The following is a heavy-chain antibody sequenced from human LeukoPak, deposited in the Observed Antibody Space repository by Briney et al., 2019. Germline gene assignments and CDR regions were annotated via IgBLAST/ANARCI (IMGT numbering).Heavy chain of an antibody. V-gene: IGHV4-4*07. CDR1: GGSIGSYY. Sequence: SETLSLTGTVSGGSIGSYYWSWIRQPAGKGLEWIGRIYTSGSTNYNPSLKSRVTISVDKSKNQFSLKLSSVTAADTAVYYCARDWHYGPFDYWGQGTLVTVSS. CDR2: IYTSGST. D-gene: IGHD4-17*01. CDR3: ARDWHYGPFDY. J-gene: IGHJ4*02.